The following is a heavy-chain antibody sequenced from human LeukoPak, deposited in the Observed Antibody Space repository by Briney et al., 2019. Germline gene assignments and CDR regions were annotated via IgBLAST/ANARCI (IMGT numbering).Heavy chain of an antibody. Sequence: ASVKVSCKASGYTFTGYYMHWVRQAPEQGLEWMGWINPNSGGTNYAQKFQGRVTMTRDTSISTAYMELSRLRSDDTAVYYCARQFDDPYGPPFTGFLKNWFDPWGQGTLVTVSS. CDR2: INPNSGGT. D-gene: IGHD3-10*01. V-gene: IGHV1-2*02. J-gene: IGHJ5*02. CDR3: ARQFDDPYGPPFTGFLKNWFDP. CDR1: GYTFTGYY.